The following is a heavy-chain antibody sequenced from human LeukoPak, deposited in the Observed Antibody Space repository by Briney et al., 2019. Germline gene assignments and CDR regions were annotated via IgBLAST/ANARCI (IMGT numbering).Heavy chain of an antibody. CDR3: ARAPPYYDILTGYYKGPDDY. D-gene: IGHD3-9*01. CDR2: IYYGGST. V-gene: IGHV4-59*01. Sequence: PSETLSLTCTVSGGSISSYYWSWIRQPPGKGLEWIGYIYYGGSTNYNPSLKSRVTISVDTSKNQFSLKLSSVTAADTAVYYCARAPPYYDILTGYYKGPDDYWGQGTLVTVSS. CDR1: GGSISSYY. J-gene: IGHJ4*02.